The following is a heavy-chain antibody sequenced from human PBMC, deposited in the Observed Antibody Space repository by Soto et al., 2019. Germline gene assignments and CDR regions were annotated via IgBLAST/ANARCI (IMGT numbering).Heavy chain of an antibody. D-gene: IGHD1-7*01. CDR2: IYHSGST. CDR1: GGSISSSNW. CDR3: ARSGVSNWNYSDWFDP. V-gene: IGHV4-4*02. J-gene: IGHJ5*02. Sequence: QVQLQESGPGLVKPSVTLSLTCAVSGGSISSSNWWGWVRQPPGKGLEWIGEIYHSGSTNYNPSLKSRVTISVDKSKNQFSLKLSSVTAADTAVYYCARSGVSNWNYSDWFDPWGQGTLVTVSS.